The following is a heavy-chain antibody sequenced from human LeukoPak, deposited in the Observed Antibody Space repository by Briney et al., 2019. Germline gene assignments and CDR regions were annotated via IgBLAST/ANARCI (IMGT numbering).Heavy chain of an antibody. D-gene: IGHD1-14*01. CDR1: VFTFSIYA. CDR2: ISGSGAST. Sequence: GVSLRLSCAPSVFTFSIYAMIWVRQSPGRGLQWVWTISGSGASTYYADSVTGWFTISRHNYKNTLYLQMHSLRAEDTAVYYCANIDGNFDYWGQGTLVTVCS. CDR3: ANIDGNFDY. V-gene: IGHV3-23*01. J-gene: IGHJ4*02.